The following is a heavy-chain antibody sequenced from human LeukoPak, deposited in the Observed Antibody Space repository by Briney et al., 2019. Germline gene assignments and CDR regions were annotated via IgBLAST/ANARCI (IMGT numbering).Heavy chain of an antibody. D-gene: IGHD1-7*01. CDR3: ARDRELWAFDI. V-gene: IGHV1-18*01. J-gene: IGHJ3*02. Sequence: ASVKVSCKASGYTFTSYAISWFRQAPGQGLEWMGWISAYNGDTNYAQIVQGRVIMTTDTSTSTAYMELSSLRSEDTAVYYCARDRELWAFDIWGQGTMVTVSS. CDR2: ISAYNGDT. CDR1: GYTFTSYA.